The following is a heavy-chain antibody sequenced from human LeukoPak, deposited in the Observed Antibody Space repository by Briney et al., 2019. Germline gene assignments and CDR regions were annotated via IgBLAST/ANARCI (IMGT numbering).Heavy chain of an antibody. D-gene: IGHD3-10*01. CDR1: GGSFSGYY. CDR2: INHSGST. Sequence: PSETLSLTCAVYGGSFSGYYWSWIRQPPGKGLEWIGEINHSGSTNYNPSLKSRVTISVDTSKNQFSLKLSSVTAADTAVYYCARGGSYYYGSGSYKAFQHWGQGTLVTVSS. CDR3: ARGGSYYYGSGSYKAFQH. V-gene: IGHV4-34*01. J-gene: IGHJ1*01.